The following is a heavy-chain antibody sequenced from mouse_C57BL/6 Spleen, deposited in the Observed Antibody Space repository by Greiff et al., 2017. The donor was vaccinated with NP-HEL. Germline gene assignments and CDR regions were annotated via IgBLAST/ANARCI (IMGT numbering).Heavy chain of an antibody. V-gene: IGHV1-54*01. CDR3: ARHQEGYAMDY. Sequence: VQLQQSGAELVRPGTSVKVSCKASGYAFTNYLIEWVKQRPGQGLEWIGVINPGSGGTNYNEKFKGKATLTADKSSSTAYMQLSSLTSEDSAVYFCARHQEGYAMDYWGQGTSVTVSS. J-gene: IGHJ4*01. CDR1: GYAFTNYL. CDR2: INPGSGGT.